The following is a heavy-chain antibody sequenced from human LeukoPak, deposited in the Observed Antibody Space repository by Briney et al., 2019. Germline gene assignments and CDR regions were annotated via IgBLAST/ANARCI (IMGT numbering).Heavy chain of an antibody. J-gene: IGHJ4*02. D-gene: IGHD3-3*01. CDR1: GGTFSSYA. Sequence: ASVNVSCKASGGTFSSYAISWVRQAPGQGLEWMGWISAYNGNTNYAQKLQGRVTMTTDTSTSTAYMELRSLRSDDTAVYYCARDGRYDFWSGYYPFDYWGQGTLVTVSS. CDR3: ARDGRYDFWSGYYPFDY. CDR2: ISAYNGNT. V-gene: IGHV1-18*01.